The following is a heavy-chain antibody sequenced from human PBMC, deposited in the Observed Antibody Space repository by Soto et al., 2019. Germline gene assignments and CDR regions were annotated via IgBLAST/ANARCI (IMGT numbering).Heavy chain of an antibody. J-gene: IGHJ6*02. CDR3: ARDPPTMIVPKVDGDYGMDV. Sequence: GGSLRLSCAASGFTFSSYSMNWVRQAPGKGLEWVSSISSSSSYIYYADSVKGRFTISRDNAKNSLYLQMNSLRAEDTAVYYCARDPPTMIVPKVDGDYGMDVWGQGTTVTVSS. V-gene: IGHV3-21*01. CDR2: ISSSSSYI. D-gene: IGHD3-22*01. CDR1: GFTFSSYS.